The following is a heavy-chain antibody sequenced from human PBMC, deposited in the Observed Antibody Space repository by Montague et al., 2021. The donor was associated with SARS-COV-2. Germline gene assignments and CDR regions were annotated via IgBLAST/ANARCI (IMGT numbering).Heavy chain of an antibody. Sequence: SETLSLTCTVSGGSISSYYWNWIRQPPGKGLEWIGYIYYSGRTNYNPSLKSRVTISVDTSKNQFSLKLSSVTAADTAVYFCARGHLSVSMIVVVFTSASYYFDYWGQGALVTVSS. V-gene: IGHV4-59*12. CDR1: GGSISSYY. D-gene: IGHD3-22*01. J-gene: IGHJ4*02. CDR3: ARGHLSVSMIVVVFTSASYYFDY. CDR2: IYYSGRT.